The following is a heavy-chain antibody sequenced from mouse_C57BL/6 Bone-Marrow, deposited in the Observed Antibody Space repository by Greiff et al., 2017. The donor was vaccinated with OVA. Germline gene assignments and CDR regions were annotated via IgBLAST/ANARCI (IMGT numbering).Heavy chain of an antibody. V-gene: IGHV1-59*01. J-gene: IGHJ2*01. Sequence: QVQLQQPGAELVRPGTSVKLSCKASGYTFTSYWMHWVKQRPGQGLEWIGVIDPSDSYTNYNQKFKGKATLTVDKSSSTAYMQLSSLTSEDSAVYSCARETTDFDYWGQGTTLTVSS. CDR3: ARETTDFDY. CDR1: GYTFTSYW. D-gene: IGHD1-1*01. CDR2: IDPSDSYT.